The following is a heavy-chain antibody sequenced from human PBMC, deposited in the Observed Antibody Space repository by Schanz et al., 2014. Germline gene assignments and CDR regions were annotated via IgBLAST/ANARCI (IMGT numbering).Heavy chain of an antibody. CDR1: GDTFRSYT. D-gene: IGHD5-12*01. Sequence: QVQLVQSGAEVKKPGSSVKVSCKASGDTFRSYTINWVRHAPGQGLEWMGRIITITGITNYAQKFQGRVTFTADKSTSTAFLEVNSLRSEDTAVYYCARTGYDPSLTHWGQGTLVTVSS. V-gene: IGHV1-69*02. J-gene: IGHJ4*02. CDR3: ARTGYDPSLTH. CDR2: IITITGIT.